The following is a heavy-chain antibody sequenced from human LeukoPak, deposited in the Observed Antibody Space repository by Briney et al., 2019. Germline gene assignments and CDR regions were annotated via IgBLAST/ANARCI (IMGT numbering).Heavy chain of an antibody. CDR1: GFTFSDYY. Sequence: GGSLRLSCAASGFTFSDYYMSWIRQAPGKGLEWVSYITNSGSTIHYADSVKGRFTISRDNANNSLYLQMNSLRAEDTAVYYCARGEQWLVLDYWGQGTLATVSS. CDR3: ARGEQWLVLDY. CDR2: ITNSGSTI. V-gene: IGHV3-11*01. J-gene: IGHJ4*02. D-gene: IGHD6-19*01.